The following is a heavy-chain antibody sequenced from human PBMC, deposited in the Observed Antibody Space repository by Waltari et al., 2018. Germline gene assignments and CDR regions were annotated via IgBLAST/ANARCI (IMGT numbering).Heavy chain of an antibody. CDR3: AAGGGIDF. Sequence: QLEESGGGLVQPGGSLRLSCAASGFTFSLYWMHWFRQSPGKGLVWVSRIQTDGSNIDYADAVKGRFTISRDNAKNTVYLQMNRLRAEDTAVYYCAAGGGIDFLGQGTLVTVSS. V-gene: IGHV3-74*01. D-gene: IGHD3-16*01. CDR2: IQTDGSNI. CDR1: GFTFSLYW. J-gene: IGHJ4*02.